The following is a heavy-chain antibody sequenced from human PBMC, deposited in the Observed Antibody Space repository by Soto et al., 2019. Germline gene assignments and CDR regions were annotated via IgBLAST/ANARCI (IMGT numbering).Heavy chain of an antibody. CDR2: IYHTGRT. Sequence: HVQLQESGPGQVKPWETLSLTCSVSGGSISGFPWIWIRQPPGKGLEWVGDIYHTGRTNYTPSLKSRLTISLDMSRNQFSLQLTSVTAADTALYYCARVSNEYGGNGAFDYWGLGTLVTVSS. J-gene: IGHJ4*02. CDR1: GGSISGFP. CDR3: ARVSNEYGGNGAFDY. D-gene: IGHD4-17*01. V-gene: IGHV4-59*01.